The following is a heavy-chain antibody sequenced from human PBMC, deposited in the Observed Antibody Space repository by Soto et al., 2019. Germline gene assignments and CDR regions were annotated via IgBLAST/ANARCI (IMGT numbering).Heavy chain of an antibody. Sequence: XXTLSLSCTVCGRSIRSYSWSWILQPPGKGLEWIGYIYYSGSTNYNPSLKSRVTISVDTSKNQFSLNLSSVTAEDTAVYYCAREHGFSYGLNYFDPWGQGTLVTVSS. V-gene: IGHV4-59*01. CDR3: AREHGFSYGLNYFDP. CDR2: IYYSGST. CDR1: GRSIRSYS. D-gene: IGHD5-18*01. J-gene: IGHJ5*02.